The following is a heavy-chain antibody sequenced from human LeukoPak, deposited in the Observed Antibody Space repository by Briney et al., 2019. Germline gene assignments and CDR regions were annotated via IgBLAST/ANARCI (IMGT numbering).Heavy chain of an antibody. D-gene: IGHD1-7*01. CDR1: GGSISSGDYY. CDR3: ARGVGEAGTTSDYYYGMDV. J-gene: IGHJ6*02. V-gene: IGHV4-30-4*01. CDR2: IYYSGST. Sequence: SETLSLTCTVSGGSISSGDYYWSWIRQPPGKGLEWIGYIYYSGSTYYNPSLKSRVTISVDTSKNQFSLKLSSVTAADTAVYYCARGVGEAGTTSDYYYGMDVWGQGTTVTVSS.